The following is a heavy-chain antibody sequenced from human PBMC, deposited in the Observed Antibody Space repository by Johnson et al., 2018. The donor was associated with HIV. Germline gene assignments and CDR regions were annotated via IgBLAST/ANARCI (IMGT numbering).Heavy chain of an antibody. CDR2: IKQDGGEK. D-gene: IGHD2-2*01. J-gene: IGHJ3*02. V-gene: IGHV3-7*05. CDR1: GFTFSSYW. Sequence: VQLVESGGGLVQPGGSLRLSCATSGFTFSSYWMSWVRQAPGKGLDWVANIKQDGGEKYYVDSVKGRFTISRDNAKNSLYLQMNSLRAEDTAVYYCAKVAVATAAGGVALDIWGQGTMVTVSS. CDR3: AKVAVATAAGGVALDI.